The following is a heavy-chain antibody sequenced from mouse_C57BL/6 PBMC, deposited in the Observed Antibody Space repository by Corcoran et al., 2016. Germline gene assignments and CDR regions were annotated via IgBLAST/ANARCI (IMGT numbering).Heavy chain of an antibody. D-gene: IGHD1-1*01. J-gene: IGHJ2*01. Sequence: EVQLQQSGPELVKPGASVKISCKASGYTFTDYYMNWVKQSHGKSIEWIGDINPNNGGTSYNQKFKGKATLTVDKSSSTAYMELRSLTSEDSAVYYCATNGSSPFDYWGQGTTLTVSS. CDR1: GYTFTDYY. CDR2: INPNNGGT. V-gene: IGHV1-26*01. CDR3: ATNGSSPFDY.